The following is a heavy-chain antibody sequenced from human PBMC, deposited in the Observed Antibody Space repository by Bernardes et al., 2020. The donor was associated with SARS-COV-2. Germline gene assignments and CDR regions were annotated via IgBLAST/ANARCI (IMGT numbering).Heavy chain of an antibody. D-gene: IGHD3-3*01. CDR2: ISAYNGHT. Sequence: ASVKVCCKASGYTFTSYGFTWVRQAPGQGLEWMGWISAYNGHTNYAQKFQGRITMTIDTSTTTAYMEVTSLRSDDTAVYYCARVLSPNYDFWSGYYPDYWGQGTLVTVSS. J-gene: IGHJ4*02. CDR3: ARVLSPNYDFWSGYYPDY. CDR1: GYTFTSYG. V-gene: IGHV1-18*01.